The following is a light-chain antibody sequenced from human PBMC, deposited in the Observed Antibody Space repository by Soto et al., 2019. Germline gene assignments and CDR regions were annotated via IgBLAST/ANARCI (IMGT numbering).Light chain of an antibody. V-gene: IGKV3-20*01. Sequence: EIVLTQSPGTLSLSPGERATLSCRASQSVSSSYLAWYQQKPGQAPRLLMYGASSRATGIPDRFSGSGSGTDFTLTISRMEPEDFAVYYCQQYGSSSYTFGQGTTLEIK. CDR2: GAS. CDR3: QQYGSSSYT. J-gene: IGKJ2*01. CDR1: QSVSSSY.